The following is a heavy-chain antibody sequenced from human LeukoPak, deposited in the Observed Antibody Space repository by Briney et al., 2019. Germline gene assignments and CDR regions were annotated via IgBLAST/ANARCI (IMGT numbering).Heavy chain of an antibody. CDR1: GGSISGYY. D-gene: IGHD3-22*01. Sequence: SETLSLTCTVSGGSISGYYWSWIRQPPGKGLEWIGYIYYSGSTNYNPSLKSRVTISVDTSKNQFSLKLSSVTAADTAVYYCARFSSYYYDSSFDYWGQGTLVTVSS. J-gene: IGHJ4*02. V-gene: IGHV4-59*01. CDR2: IYYSGST. CDR3: ARFSSYYYDSSFDY.